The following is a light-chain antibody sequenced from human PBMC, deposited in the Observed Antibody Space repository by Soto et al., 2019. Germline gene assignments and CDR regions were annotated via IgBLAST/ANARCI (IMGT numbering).Light chain of an antibody. CDR1: SSNIGSNT. Sequence: QLVLTQPPSASETPGQRVTISCSGGSSNIGSNTVNWYQQLPGTAPKLLIYSSNLRPSGVPDRISGSKSGTSASLAISGLQSGDEADYYCAAWDGSLNGVVFGGGTKLTVL. CDR2: SSN. J-gene: IGLJ3*02. V-gene: IGLV1-44*01. CDR3: AAWDGSLNGVV.